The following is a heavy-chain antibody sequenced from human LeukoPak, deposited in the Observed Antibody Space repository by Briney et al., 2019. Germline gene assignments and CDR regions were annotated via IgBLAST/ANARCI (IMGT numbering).Heavy chain of an antibody. CDR2: IWYDGSNK. CDR3: AKDRVAAAESFRFDY. J-gene: IGHJ4*02. Sequence: PGGSLRLSCAASGFTFSSYGMHWVRQAPGKGLEWVAVIWYDGSNKYYADSVKGRFTISRDNSKNTLYLQMNSLRAEDTAVYYCAKDRVAAAESFRFDYWGQGTLVTVSS. V-gene: IGHV3-30*02. CDR1: GFTFSSYG. D-gene: IGHD6-13*01.